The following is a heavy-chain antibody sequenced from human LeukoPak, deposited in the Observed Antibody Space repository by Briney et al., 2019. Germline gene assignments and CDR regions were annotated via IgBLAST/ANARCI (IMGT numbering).Heavy chain of an antibody. CDR1: GFTFSSYA. V-gene: IGHV3-23*01. J-gene: IGHJ4*02. CDR2: ISGSGGST. Sequence: GGSLRLSCAASGFTFSSYAMSWVRQAPGKGLEWVSAISGSGGSTYYADSVKGRFTISRDNSKNTLYLQMNSLRAEDTAVYYCAKDFYGSGSYSSFDYWGQETLVTVSS. CDR3: AKDFYGSGSYSSFDY. D-gene: IGHD3-10*01.